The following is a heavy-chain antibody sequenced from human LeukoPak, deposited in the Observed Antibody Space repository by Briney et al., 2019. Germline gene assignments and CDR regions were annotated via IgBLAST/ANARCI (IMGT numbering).Heavy chain of an antibody. J-gene: IGHJ4*02. V-gene: IGHV3-9*01. CDR1: GFTFDDYA. D-gene: IGHD3-10*01. CDR3: AKPQAYYGSGSYFYYFDY. Sequence: PGGSLRLSCAASGFTFDDYAMHWVRQAPGKGLEWVSGISWNSGSIGYADSVKGRFTISRDNSKNTLYLQMNSLRAEDTAVYYCAKPQAYYGSGSYFYYFDYWGQGTLVTVSS. CDR2: ISWNSGSI.